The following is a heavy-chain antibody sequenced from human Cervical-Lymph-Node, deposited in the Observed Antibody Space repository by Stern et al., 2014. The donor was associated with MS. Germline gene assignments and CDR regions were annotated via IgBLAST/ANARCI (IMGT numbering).Heavy chain of an antibody. J-gene: IGHJ4*02. CDR2: INPSDGST. CDR1: GYTFTSYY. CDR3: AGGHTFDY. V-gene: IGHV1-46*01. Sequence: QVQLVESGAEVKKPGASVKVSCKASGYTFTSYYMHWVRQAPGQGLEWMGIINPSDGSTSYAQKFQGRVPMTRDTSTSTVYMDLTSLRSEDTAVYYCAGGHTFDYWGQGTLVTVSS.